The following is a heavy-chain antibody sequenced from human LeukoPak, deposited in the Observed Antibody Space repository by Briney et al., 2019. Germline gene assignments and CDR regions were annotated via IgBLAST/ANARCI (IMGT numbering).Heavy chain of an antibody. V-gene: IGHV3-11*06. D-gene: IGHD3-22*01. J-gene: IGHJ4*02. Sequence: GGSLRLSCAASGFTFSDYYMSWIRQAPGKGLEWVSSISSSSSYIYYADSVKGRFTISRDNTKNSLFLQMNNVRAEDTAVYYCARRGYYYDSSGYYSYEGRDYWGQGTVVTVSS. CDR2: ISSSSSYI. CDR1: GFTFSDYY. CDR3: ARRGYYYDSSGYYSYEGRDY.